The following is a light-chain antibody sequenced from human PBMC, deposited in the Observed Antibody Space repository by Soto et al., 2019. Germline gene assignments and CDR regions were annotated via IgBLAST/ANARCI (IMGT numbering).Light chain of an antibody. J-gene: IGKJ4*01. CDR2: DAS. CDR3: QQSYSTPLT. Sequence: DIQMTQSPSSLSASVGDRVTITCRASQSISSYLNWYQQKPGKAPKLLIYDASSLQSGVPSRFSGSGSGTDFTLTISNLQPEDFATYYCQQSYSTPLTFGGGPKVEIK. V-gene: IGKV1-39*01. CDR1: QSISSY.